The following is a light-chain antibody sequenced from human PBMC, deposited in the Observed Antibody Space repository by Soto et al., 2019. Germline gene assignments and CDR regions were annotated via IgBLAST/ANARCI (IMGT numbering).Light chain of an antibody. Sequence: EIVLTQSPATLSLSPGERATLSCRASQSVSSYLAWYQQKPGQAPRLLIYDASNRATGIPARFSGSGSGTDFTLTISSLEHGDFAVYYCQQRSIWPLTFGGGTKVEIK. CDR3: QQRSIWPLT. V-gene: IGKV3-11*01. J-gene: IGKJ4*01. CDR2: DAS. CDR1: QSVSSY.